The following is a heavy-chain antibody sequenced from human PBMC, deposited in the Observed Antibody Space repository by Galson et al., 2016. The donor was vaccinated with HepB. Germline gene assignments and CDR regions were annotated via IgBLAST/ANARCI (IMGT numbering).Heavy chain of an antibody. CDR2: IYYSGST. V-gene: IGHV4-31*03. CDR1: GGSISSAGYY. Sequence: TLSLTCTVSGGSISSAGYYWSWIRQHPGKALEWIGNIYYSGSTYYNPSLKSRVSISVDTSKNQFSLKLSSVTAADTAVYFCARLGFCSGGSCWDNWFDPWGQGTLVTVSS. D-gene: IGHD2-15*01. CDR3: ARLGFCSGGSCWDNWFDP. J-gene: IGHJ5*02.